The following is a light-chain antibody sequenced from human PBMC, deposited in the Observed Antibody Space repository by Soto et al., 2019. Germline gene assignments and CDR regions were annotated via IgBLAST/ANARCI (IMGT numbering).Light chain of an antibody. V-gene: IGKV3-11*01. J-gene: IGKJ4*01. CDR3: QQRSYWFN. Sequence: EIVLTQSPATLSLSPGERATLSCRASQSVSRFLAWYQQKPGQAPRLLIYESSNRATGIPARFSGSGPGTDFTLTISSLEPEDSAVYYCQQRSYWFNFGGGTKVDIK. CDR1: QSVSRF. CDR2: ESS.